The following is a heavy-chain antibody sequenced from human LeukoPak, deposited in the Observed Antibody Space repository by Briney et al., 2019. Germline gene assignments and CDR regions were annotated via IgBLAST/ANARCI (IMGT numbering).Heavy chain of an antibody. CDR3: ARGIAAAGSDY. CDR1: GFTFSSYS. J-gene: IGHJ4*02. CDR2: ISSSSSYI. V-gene: IGHV3-21*01. D-gene: IGHD6-13*01. Sequence: PGRFLRLSCAASGFTFSSYSMNWVRQAPGKGLEWVSSISSSSSYIYYADSVKGRFTISRDNAKNSLYLQMNSLRAEDTAVYYCARGIAAAGSDYWGQGTLVTVSS.